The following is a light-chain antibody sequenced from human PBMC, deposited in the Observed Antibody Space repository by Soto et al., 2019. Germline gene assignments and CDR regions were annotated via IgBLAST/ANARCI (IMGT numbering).Light chain of an antibody. J-gene: IGLJ2*01. CDR1: SSDIGGFNY. Sequence: QSALTQPASVAGCPGRSVAISCTGTSSDIGGFNYVSWYQHLPGRAPKLIIYDVTNRPSGISYRFSASKSGGTASLTISGLQAEDEAYYYCSSYSRSTTHVVFGGGTKVTVL. CDR3: SSYSRSTTHVV. V-gene: IGLV2-14*03. CDR2: DVT.